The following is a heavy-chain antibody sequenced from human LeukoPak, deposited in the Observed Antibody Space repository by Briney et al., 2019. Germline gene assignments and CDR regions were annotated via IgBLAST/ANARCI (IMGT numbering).Heavy chain of an antibody. D-gene: IGHD4-17*01. J-gene: IGHJ6*03. CDR1: GYTFTSYD. Sequence: ASVKVSCTASGYTFTSYDINWVRQATGQGLEWMGWMNPNSGNTGYAQKFQGRVTMTRNTSISTAYMELSSLRSEDTAVYYCARALDYGDYETYYYYYMDVWGKGTTVTVSS. CDR3: ARALDYGDYETYYYYYMDV. V-gene: IGHV1-8*01. CDR2: MNPNSGNT.